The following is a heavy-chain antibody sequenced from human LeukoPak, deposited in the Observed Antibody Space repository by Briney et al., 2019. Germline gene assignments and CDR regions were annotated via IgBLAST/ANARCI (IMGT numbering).Heavy chain of an antibody. CDR2: IKQDGSEK. Sequence: GGSLRLSCAASGFTFSSYGMHWVRQAPGKGLEWVANIKQDGSEKYYVDSVKGRFTISRDNAKNSLYLQMNSLRAEDTAVYYCARDGTGTTGAFDIWGQGTMVTVSS. V-gene: IGHV3-7*01. CDR1: GFTFSSYG. J-gene: IGHJ3*02. D-gene: IGHD1-7*01. CDR3: ARDGTGTTGAFDI.